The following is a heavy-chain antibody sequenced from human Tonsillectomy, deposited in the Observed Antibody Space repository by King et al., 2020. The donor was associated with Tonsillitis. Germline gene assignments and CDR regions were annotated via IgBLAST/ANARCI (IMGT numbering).Heavy chain of an antibody. J-gene: IGHJ3*02. CDR2: ISSSGRTI. CDR1: GFTFSSYE. Sequence: VQLVESGGGLVQPGGSLRLSCAASGFTFSSYEMNWVRQAPGKGLEWVSVISSSGRTIYYGDSVKGRFTISRDNAKNALYLQMNTLRAEDTAIYYCAREDGDADAFDIWGQGTMVTVSS. V-gene: IGHV3-48*03. D-gene: IGHD5-24*01. CDR3: AREDGDADAFDI.